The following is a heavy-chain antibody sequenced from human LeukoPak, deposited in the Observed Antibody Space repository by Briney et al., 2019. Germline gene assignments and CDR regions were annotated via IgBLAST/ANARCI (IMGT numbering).Heavy chain of an antibody. Sequence: SETLSLTCTVSGGSISSSTYYWGWIRQPPGKGLEWIGNIYYSGSTYYNPPLKSRVTISVDTSKNQFSLNLSSVTAADTAVYYCARRSVRGDPLYFDYWGQGTLVTVSS. J-gene: IGHJ4*02. D-gene: IGHD3-10*01. V-gene: IGHV4-39*01. CDR3: ARRSVRGDPLYFDY. CDR1: GGSISSSTYY. CDR2: IYYSGST.